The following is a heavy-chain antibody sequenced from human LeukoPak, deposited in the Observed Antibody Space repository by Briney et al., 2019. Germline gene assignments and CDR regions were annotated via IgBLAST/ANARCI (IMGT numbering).Heavy chain of an antibody. CDR1: AFTVSSSY. CDR2: ISYDGSNK. J-gene: IGHJ4*02. D-gene: IGHD3-22*01. V-gene: IGHV3-30*18. Sequence: PGGSLRLSCAAAAFTVSSSYMSWVRQAPGKGLEWVAVISYDGSNKYYADSVKGRFTISRDNSKNTLYLQMSSLRAEDTAVYYCAKDLRYYDSSGYYYWGQGTLVTVSS. CDR3: AKDLRYYDSSGYYY.